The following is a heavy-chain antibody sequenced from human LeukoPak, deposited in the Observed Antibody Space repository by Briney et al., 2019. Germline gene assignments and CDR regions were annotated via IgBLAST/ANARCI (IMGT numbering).Heavy chain of an antibody. CDR3: ARGTKYYDFWSGYLVY. J-gene: IGHJ4*02. CDR2: INHSGST. Sequence: PSXXLSLTCAVYGGSFSGYYWSWIRQPPGKGLEWIGEINHSGSTNYNPSLKSRVTISVDTSKNQFSLKLSSVTAADTAVYYCARGTKYYDFWSGYLVYWGQGTLVTVSS. V-gene: IGHV4-34*01. CDR1: GGSFSGYY. D-gene: IGHD3-3*01.